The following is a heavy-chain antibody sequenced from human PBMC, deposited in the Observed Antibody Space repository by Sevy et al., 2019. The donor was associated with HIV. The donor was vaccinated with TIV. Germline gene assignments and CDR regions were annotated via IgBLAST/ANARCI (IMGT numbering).Heavy chain of an antibody. J-gene: IGHJ6*02. Sequence: GGSLRLSCAASGFTFSSYAMHWVRQAPGKGLEWVAVISYDGSNKYYADSVKGRFTISRDNSKNTLYLQMNSLRAEDTAVYYCARDVVVVVAATPYYYYGMDVWGQGTTVTVSS. D-gene: IGHD2-15*01. CDR2: ISYDGSNK. V-gene: IGHV3-30*04. CDR3: ARDVVVVVAATPYYYYGMDV. CDR1: GFTFSSYA.